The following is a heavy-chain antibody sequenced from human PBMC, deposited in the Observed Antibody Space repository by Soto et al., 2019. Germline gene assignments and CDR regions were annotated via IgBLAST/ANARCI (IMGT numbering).Heavy chain of an antibody. CDR1: GGSISTYF. Sequence: SATLSLTCTVTGGSISTYFWNWMRKSSEKGLEWIGSIYYSGSTNYNPSLKSRVTISVDTSKNQFSLKVTSVTAADTAVYFCARREARQFDILPGYYKSGVAVWGQGTTVT. CDR2: IYYSGST. J-gene: IGHJ6*02. V-gene: IGHV4-59*08. D-gene: IGHD3-9*01. CDR3: ARREARQFDILPGYYKSGVAV.